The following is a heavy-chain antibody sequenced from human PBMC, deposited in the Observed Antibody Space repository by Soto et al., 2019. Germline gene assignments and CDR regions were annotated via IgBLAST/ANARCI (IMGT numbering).Heavy chain of an antibody. V-gene: IGHV3-73*02. CDR2: IRNKANSYAA. J-gene: IGHJ6*02. Sequence: VQLVESGGGLVQPGESLKLSCATSGFTFSGCVMHWVRQASGKGLEWVGHIRNKANSYAAAYAGSLKGRFTISRDDSKNTAYLQMDTLKTEDTAVYYCARSYGDDYYFGLDVWGQGTTVTVSS. CDR3: ARSYGDDYYFGLDV. CDR1: GFTFSGCV. D-gene: IGHD4-17*01.